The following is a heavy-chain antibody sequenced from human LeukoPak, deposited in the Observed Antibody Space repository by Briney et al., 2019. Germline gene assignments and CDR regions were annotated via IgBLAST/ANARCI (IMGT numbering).Heavy chain of an antibody. CDR1: GYTFTAYF. CDR3: ARGMPVGGTMIGFDY. CDR2: INPNSGVT. V-gene: IGHV1-2*02. Sequence: ASVKVSCKASGYTFTAYFMHWVRQAPGQGLEWMGWINPNSGVTNSAQKFQGRVTMTRDTSIRTVYMEVSTMRSDDTAVYYCARGMPVGGTMIGFDYWGRGTLVTVSS. J-gene: IGHJ4*02. D-gene: IGHD6-19*01.